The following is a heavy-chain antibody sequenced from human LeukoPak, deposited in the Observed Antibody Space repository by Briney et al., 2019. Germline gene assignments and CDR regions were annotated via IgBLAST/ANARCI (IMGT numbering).Heavy chain of an antibody. CDR2: ISFDGSNK. CDR3: AKGRYYYDSSGYFDY. J-gene: IGHJ4*02. V-gene: IGHV3-30*18. CDR1: GFTFSSYG. Sequence: PGGSLRLSCAASGFTFSSYGMHWVRQAPGKGLEWVAVISFDGSNKYYADSVKGRFTISRDNSKNTLYLQMNSLRAEDTAVYHCAKGRYYYDSSGYFDYWGQGILVTVSS. D-gene: IGHD3-22*01.